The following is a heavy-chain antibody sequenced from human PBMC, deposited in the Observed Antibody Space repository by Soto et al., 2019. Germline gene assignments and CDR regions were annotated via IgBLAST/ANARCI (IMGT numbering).Heavy chain of an antibody. CDR3: ARANYGSGSPSWFDP. Sequence: QVQLVQSGAEVKKPGASVKVSCKASGYTFTSYAMHWVRQAPGQRLEWMGWINAGNGNTKYSQKFQGRVTITRDTSARTAYRELSSLRSEDTAVYYCARANYGSGSPSWFDPWGQGTLVTVSS. V-gene: IGHV1-3*01. CDR2: INAGNGNT. CDR1: GYTFTSYA. J-gene: IGHJ5*02. D-gene: IGHD3-10*01.